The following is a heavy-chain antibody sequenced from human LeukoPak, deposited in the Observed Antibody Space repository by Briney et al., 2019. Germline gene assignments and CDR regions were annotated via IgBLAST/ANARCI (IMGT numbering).Heavy chain of an antibody. CDR1: GYTFTGYY. CDR2: INANSGGT. Sequence: ASVEVSCKASGYTFTGYYMHWVRQAPGQGLEWMGWINANSGGTNYAQKFQGRVTMTRDTSISTAYMELSRLRSDDTAVYYCARESPYCTNGVCYMGVDYWGQGTLVTVSS. V-gene: IGHV1-2*02. J-gene: IGHJ4*02. CDR3: ARESPYCTNGVCYMGVDY. D-gene: IGHD2-8*01.